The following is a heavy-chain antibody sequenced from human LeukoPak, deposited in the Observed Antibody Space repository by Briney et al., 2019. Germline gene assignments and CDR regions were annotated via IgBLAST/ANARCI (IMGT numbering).Heavy chain of an antibody. V-gene: IGHV1-2*02. CDR3: VRLYDWGRLDY. CDR2: INPNSGGT. Sequence: ASVKVSCKTSGYTFTGYYLFWVRQAPGQGLEWMGWINPNSGGTNYAQKFQGRVTMTRDTSIRTAYMELSRLTSDDTAVYCCVRLYDWGRLDYWGQGTLVTVSS. D-gene: IGHD3-9*01. J-gene: IGHJ4*02. CDR1: GYTFTGYY.